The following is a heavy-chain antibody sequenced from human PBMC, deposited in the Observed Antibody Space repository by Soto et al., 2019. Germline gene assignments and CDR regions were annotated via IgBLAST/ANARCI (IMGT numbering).Heavy chain of an antibody. CDR1: GFTFSSYA. CDR2: ISGSGGST. CDR3: AKDIEIADIVVVPAADPQGY. V-gene: IGHV3-23*01. Sequence: GSLRLSCAASGFTFSSYAMSWVRQAPGKGLEWVSAISGSGGSTYYADSEKGRFTISRDNSKNTLYLQMNSLRAEDTAVYYCAKDIEIADIVVVPAADPQGYWGQGTLVTVSS. D-gene: IGHD2-2*01. J-gene: IGHJ4*02.